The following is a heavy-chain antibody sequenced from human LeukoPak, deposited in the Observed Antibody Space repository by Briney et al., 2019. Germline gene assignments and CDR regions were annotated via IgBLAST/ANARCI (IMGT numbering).Heavy chain of an antibody. CDR3: ARGPYGSGSYY. CDR2: IYYSGAT. Sequence: SQTLSLTCTVSGGSISSGDYYWSWIRQPPGKGLEWIGYIYYSGATYYNPSLKSRVTISVDTSKNQFSLKLTSVTAADTAVYFCARGPYGSGSYYWGQGTLVTVSS. J-gene: IGHJ4*02. V-gene: IGHV4-30-4*01. CDR1: GGSISSGDYY. D-gene: IGHD3-10*01.